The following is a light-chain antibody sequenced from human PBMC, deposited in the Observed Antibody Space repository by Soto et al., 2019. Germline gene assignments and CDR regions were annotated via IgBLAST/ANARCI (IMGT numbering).Light chain of an antibody. CDR3: QSYDSTLSGVV. V-gene: IGLV1-40*01. CDR2: ENN. CDR1: GSNIGAGYD. Sequence: QSALTQPPSASGAPGQRVTISCTGSGSNIGAGYDIHWYQQVPGTAPKLLIYENNNRPSGVPDRFSGSRSGTSASLAITGLQAEDEADYYCQSYDSTLSGVVFGGGTKLTVL. J-gene: IGLJ3*02.